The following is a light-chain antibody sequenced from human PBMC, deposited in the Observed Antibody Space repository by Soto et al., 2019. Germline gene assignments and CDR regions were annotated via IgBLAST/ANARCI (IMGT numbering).Light chain of an antibody. Sequence: DIQMTQSPSTLSASVGDRVTITCRASQSVNSWLAWYQQKPGKAPKLLIYKASQLENGLPSRFSGSGSGTEFTLTISGLQPDDFASYYCQQYNNYSGTFGQGTKVEIK. V-gene: IGKV1-5*03. J-gene: IGKJ1*01. CDR3: QQYNNYSGT. CDR1: QSVNSW. CDR2: KAS.